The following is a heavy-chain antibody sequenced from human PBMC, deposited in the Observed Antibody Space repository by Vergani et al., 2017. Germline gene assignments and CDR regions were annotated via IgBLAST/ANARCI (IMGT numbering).Heavy chain of an antibody. V-gene: IGHV3-30*02. CDR2: VLFDGSKE. Sequence: QVQLVQSGGGVVQPGGSLRLSCVASGFTFNRYGMQWVRPAPGKGLEWVAYVLFDGSKEYYADSVKGRFIVSRDNSNDALYLQMNSLRTDDTDVYYCARDLAYCHEGSCALWGQGSVVTVSS. CDR1: GFTFNRYG. J-gene: IGHJ4*02. D-gene: IGHD2-15*01. CDR3: ARDLAYCHEGSCAL.